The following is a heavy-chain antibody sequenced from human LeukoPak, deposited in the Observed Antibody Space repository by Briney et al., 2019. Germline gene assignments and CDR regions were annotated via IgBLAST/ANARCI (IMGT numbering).Heavy chain of an antibody. CDR3: ARAQRGYYYGMDV. V-gene: IGHV7-4-1*02. CDR2: INTNTGNP. Sequence: ASVKVSCKPSGYTFTSYAMNWVRQAPGQGLEWMGWINTNTGNPTYAQAFTGRVVFSLDTSVSTAYLQISSLKAQDTALSYCARAQRGYYYGMDVWGQGTTVTVSS. CDR1: GYTFTSYA. J-gene: IGHJ6*02.